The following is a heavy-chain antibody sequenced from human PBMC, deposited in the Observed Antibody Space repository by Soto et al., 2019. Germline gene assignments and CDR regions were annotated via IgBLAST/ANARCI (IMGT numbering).Heavy chain of an antibody. CDR2: INHSGTT. V-gene: IGHV4-34*01. CDR3: ARGDYLYYFDY. Sequence: WTWVRQPPGKGLEWIGEINHSGTTNYNPSLKSRVSISRDMSRKQFSLKLSSVTAADTAVYYCARGDYLYYFDYWGQGTLVTVSP. J-gene: IGHJ4*02. D-gene: IGHD4-17*01.